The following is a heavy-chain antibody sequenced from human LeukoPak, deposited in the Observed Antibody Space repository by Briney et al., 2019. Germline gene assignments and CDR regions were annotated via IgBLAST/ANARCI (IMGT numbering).Heavy chain of an antibody. J-gene: IGHJ4*02. CDR3: AKSRGYGFGIFDY. Sequence: GGSLRLSCAASGFTFSSYAMSWVRQAPGKGLEWVSAVSGSGGSTYYADSVKGRFTISRDNSKNTLYLQMNSLRAEDTAVYYCAKSRGYGFGIFDYWGQGTLVTVSS. CDR2: VSGSGGST. D-gene: IGHD2-15*01. CDR1: GFTFSSYA. V-gene: IGHV3-23*01.